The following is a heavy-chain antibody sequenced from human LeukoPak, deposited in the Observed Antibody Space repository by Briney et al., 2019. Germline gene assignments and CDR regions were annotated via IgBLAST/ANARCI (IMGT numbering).Heavy chain of an antibody. J-gene: IGHJ3*02. CDR1: RFTLSTYA. D-gene: IGHD3-3*01. V-gene: IGHV3-15*01. CDR2: IKSKTDGGTT. Sequence: SGGSLRLSCAASRFTLSTYAMAWVRQAPGKGLEWVGRIKSKTDGGTTDYAAPVKGRFTISRDDSKNTLYLQMNSLKTEDTAVYYCVHPYYDFWSGYFDAFDIWGQGTMVTVSS. CDR3: VHPYYDFWSGYFDAFDI.